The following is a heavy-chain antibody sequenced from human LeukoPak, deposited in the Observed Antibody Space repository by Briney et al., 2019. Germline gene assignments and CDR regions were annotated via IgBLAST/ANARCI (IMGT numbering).Heavy chain of an antibody. V-gene: IGHV1-69*13. CDR3: ARDEGSTGNNFDY. Sequence: SVKVSCKASGGTFSSYAISWVRQAPGQGLEWMGGIIPIFGTANYAQKFQGRVTITADESTSTAYMELSSLRSEDTAVYYCARDEGSTGNNFDYWGQGTLVTVSS. CDR1: GGTFSSYA. D-gene: IGHD1/OR15-1a*01. J-gene: IGHJ4*02. CDR2: IIPIFGTA.